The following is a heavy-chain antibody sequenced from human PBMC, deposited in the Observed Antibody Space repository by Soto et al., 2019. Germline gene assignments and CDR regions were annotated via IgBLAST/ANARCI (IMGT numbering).Heavy chain of an antibody. CDR3: CKAAAGAGLYYYYGMDV. J-gene: IGHJ6*02. D-gene: IGHD6-13*01. CDR2: IIPIFGTA. CDR1: GGTFSSYA. V-gene: IGHV1-69*13. Sequence: SVKVSCKASGGTFSSYAISWVRQAPGRGLEWMGGIIPIFGTANYAQKFQGRVTITADESTGTAYMELSSLRSEDTAVYYCCKAAAGAGLYYYYGMDVWGQGTTVTVSS.